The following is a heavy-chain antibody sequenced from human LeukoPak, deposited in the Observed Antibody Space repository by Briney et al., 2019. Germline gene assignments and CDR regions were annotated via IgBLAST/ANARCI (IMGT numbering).Heavy chain of an antibody. CDR3: ARSVADPSYDY. CDR2: ISYDGSNK. V-gene: IGHV3-30*04. Sequence: PGGSLRLSCAASGFTFSSYAMHWVRQAPGKGLEWVAVISYDGSNKYYADSVKGRFTISRDNSKNTLYLQMNSLRAEDTAVYYCARSVADPSYDYWGQGTLVTVSS. CDR1: GFTFSSYA. D-gene: IGHD2-15*01. J-gene: IGHJ4*02.